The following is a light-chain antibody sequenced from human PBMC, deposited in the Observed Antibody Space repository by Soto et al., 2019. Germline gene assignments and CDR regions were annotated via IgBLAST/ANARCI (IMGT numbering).Light chain of an antibody. CDR1: QSVSTN. J-gene: IGKJ1*01. CDR3: QQYNNWPGT. V-gene: IGKV3-15*01. CDR2: GAS. Sequence: EIVMTQSPATLSVSPGERATLSCRASQSVSTNLAWYQQKPGQAPRLLIYGASTRVTGVPARFSGSGSGTEFTLTISSLQSEDFAVYCCQQYNNWPGTFGQGTKVDIK.